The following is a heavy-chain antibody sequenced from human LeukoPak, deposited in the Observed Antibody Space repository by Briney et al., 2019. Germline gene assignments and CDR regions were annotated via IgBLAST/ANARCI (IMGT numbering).Heavy chain of an antibody. CDR2: IIPILGIA. CDR3: ASVVEQQVY. CDR1: GGTFSSYA. D-gene: IGHD6-13*01. J-gene: IGHJ4*02. Sequence: GASVKVSCKASGGTFSSYAISWVRQAPGQGLEWMGRIIPILGIANYAQKFQGRVTTTADKSTSTAYMELSSLRSEDTAVYCCASVVEQQVYWGQGTLVTVSS. V-gene: IGHV1-69*04.